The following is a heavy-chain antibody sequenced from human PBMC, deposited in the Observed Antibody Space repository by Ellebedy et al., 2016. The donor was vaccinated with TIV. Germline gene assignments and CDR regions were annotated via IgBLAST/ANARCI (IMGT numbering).Heavy chain of an antibody. CDR3: AKFFGGAVAYHVDY. CDR1: GFTFSSYG. V-gene: IGHV3-33*06. Sequence: GESLKISXAASGFTFSSYGMHWVRQAPGEGLEWVAVIWYDGSNKYYADSVKGRFTISRDNSKNTLYLQMNSLRVEDTAIYYCAKFFGGAVAYHVDYWGQGTLVTVSS. CDR2: IWYDGSNK. J-gene: IGHJ4*02. D-gene: IGHD6-19*01.